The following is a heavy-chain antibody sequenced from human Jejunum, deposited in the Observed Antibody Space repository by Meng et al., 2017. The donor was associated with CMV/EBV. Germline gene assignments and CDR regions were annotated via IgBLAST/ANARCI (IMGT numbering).Heavy chain of an antibody. CDR1: FALTSSGGG. D-gene: IGHD2-15*01. Sequence: FALTSSGGGVGWIRQPRGKGLEWLALIYGDDDKRYSPSLNTRLTITKDTFKNQVVLRMTNMDPVDTATYYCAYSYCSTGTCYSFYYWGQGTLVTVSS. J-gene: IGHJ4*02. CDR3: AYSYCSTGTCYSFYY. CDR2: IYGDDDK. V-gene: IGHV2-5*02.